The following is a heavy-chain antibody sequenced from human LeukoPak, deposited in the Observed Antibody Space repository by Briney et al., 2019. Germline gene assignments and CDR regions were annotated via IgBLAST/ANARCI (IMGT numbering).Heavy chain of an antibody. CDR2: TSFDGSYK. J-gene: IGHJ6*02. Sequence: GGSLRLSCAASGFTFSSYGMHWVRQAPGKGLEWVAMTSFDGSYKNYADSVKGRFTISRDNSKNRLYLQMNSLRAEDTAVYYCARDSSSDDNGMDVWGQGTTVTVSS. V-gene: IGHV3-30*03. D-gene: IGHD3-22*01. CDR3: ARDSSSDDNGMDV. CDR1: GFTFSSYG.